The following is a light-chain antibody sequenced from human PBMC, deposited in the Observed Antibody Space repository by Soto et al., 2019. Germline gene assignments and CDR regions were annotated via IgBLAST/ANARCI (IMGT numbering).Light chain of an antibody. Sequence: EVVRTHSPATLGVSPWYWSTIYFKASQSVNVLLAWYQQKPGQAPRLLIYRASTRATGIPARFSGSGSGTEFTLTISSLQSEDFAVYYCQQYNNWPITFGQGTRLEI. J-gene: IGKJ5*01. V-gene: IGKV3-15*01. CDR2: RAS. CDR3: QQYNNWPIT. CDR1: QSVNVL.